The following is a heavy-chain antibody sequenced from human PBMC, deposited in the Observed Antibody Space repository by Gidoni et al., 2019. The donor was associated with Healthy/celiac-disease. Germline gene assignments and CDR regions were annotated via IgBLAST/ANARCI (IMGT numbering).Heavy chain of an antibody. CDR2: SRSKANSYAT. D-gene: IGHD1-26*01. V-gene: IGHV3-73*02. CDR1: GFNCSGSA. Sequence: EVQLVESGGGWVQPGVSLKRSCAASGFNCSGSAMHWVRLASGKGLEWVGRSRSKANSYATAYAASVKGRFTISRDDSKNTAYLQMNSLKTEDTAVYYCTRPFPGAYSEGDYWGQGTLVTVSS. J-gene: IGHJ4*02. CDR3: TRPFPGAYSEGDY.